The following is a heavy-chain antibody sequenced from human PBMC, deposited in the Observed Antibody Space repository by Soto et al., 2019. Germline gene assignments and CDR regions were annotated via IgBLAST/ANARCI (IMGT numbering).Heavy chain of an antibody. CDR1: GFFVSYNC. CDR2: IFSGGQT. J-gene: IGHJ4*02. CDR3: ARSSKDYFDYG. V-gene: IGHV3-66*01. Sequence: GGSLRLSCAASGFFVSYNCMSWVRQPPGKGLEWVSVIFSGGQTSYADSVKGRFTISRDNSKNTLYLQMHSLRAEDTAMYYCARSSKDYFDYGWGQGTWVTVSS.